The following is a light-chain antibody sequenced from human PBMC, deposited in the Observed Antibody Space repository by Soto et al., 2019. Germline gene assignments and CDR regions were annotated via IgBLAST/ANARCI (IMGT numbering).Light chain of an antibody. CDR1: QSVSSN. Sequence: EIVMTQSPATLSVSPGERATLSCRASQSVSSNLAWYQQKPGQAPRLLIYGAYTRATGIPARFSGSGSGTEFTLTISSLQSEDFAVYYCQQYNNWPITFGQGTRLEIK. J-gene: IGKJ5*01. CDR3: QQYNNWPIT. CDR2: GAY. V-gene: IGKV3-15*01.